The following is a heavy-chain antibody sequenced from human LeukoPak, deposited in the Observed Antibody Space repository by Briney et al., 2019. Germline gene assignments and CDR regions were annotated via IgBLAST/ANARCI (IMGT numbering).Heavy chain of an antibody. J-gene: IGHJ4*02. CDR3: ARDPTPPIAAAGGGY. Sequence: MTGGSLRLSCAASGFTFSGYSMDWVRLAPGKGLEWVSSISSTSSYIYYADSVKGRFTISRDNAKNALYLQMNSLRAEDTAVYYCARDPTPPIAAAGGGYWGQGTLITVSS. V-gene: IGHV3-21*01. CDR1: GFTFSGYS. D-gene: IGHD6-13*01. CDR2: ISSTSSYI.